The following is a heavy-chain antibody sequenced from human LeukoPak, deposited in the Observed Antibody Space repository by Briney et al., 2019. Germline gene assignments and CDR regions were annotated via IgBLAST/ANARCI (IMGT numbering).Heavy chain of an antibody. V-gene: IGHV3-23*01. CDR3: AKDYGSGSYYRKGWALYYFDY. CDR2: ISGSGGST. CDR1: GFTFSSYA. D-gene: IGHD3-10*01. Sequence: GGSLRLSCAASGFTFSSYAMSWVRQAPGKGLEWVSAISGSGGSTYYADSVKGRFTISRDNAKNSLYLQMNSLRAEDTALYCCAKDYGSGSYYRKGWALYYFDYWGQGTLVTVSS. J-gene: IGHJ4*02.